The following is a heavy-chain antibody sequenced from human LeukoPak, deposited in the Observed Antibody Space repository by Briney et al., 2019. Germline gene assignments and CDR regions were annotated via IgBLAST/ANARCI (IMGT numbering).Heavy chain of an antibody. Sequence: ASVKVSCKASGYSFTGYYIHWVRQAPGQGLEWMGWINPNSGGTNYAQKFQGWVTMTRDTSISTAYMELSRLRSDDTAVYYCARVGIAVAGGYYYGMDVWGQGTTVTVSS. J-gene: IGHJ6*02. V-gene: IGHV1-2*04. CDR3: ARVGIAVAGGYYYGMDV. CDR1: GYSFTGYY. CDR2: INPNSGGT. D-gene: IGHD6-19*01.